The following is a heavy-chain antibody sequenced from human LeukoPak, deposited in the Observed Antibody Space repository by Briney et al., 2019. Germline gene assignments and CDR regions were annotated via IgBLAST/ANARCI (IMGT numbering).Heavy chain of an antibody. V-gene: IGHV4-30-4*01. D-gene: IGHD5-12*01. CDR3: ARHSGYDRD. J-gene: IGHJ4*02. Sequence: SQTLSLTCTVSGGSISSRDNYWGWIRQPPGGGLEWLGYISYSGTTYYTPSLKSRLTISADTSNNQFSLSLSSVTAADTAVYYCARHSGYDRDWGQGILVTVSS. CDR1: GGSISSRDNY. CDR2: ISYSGTT.